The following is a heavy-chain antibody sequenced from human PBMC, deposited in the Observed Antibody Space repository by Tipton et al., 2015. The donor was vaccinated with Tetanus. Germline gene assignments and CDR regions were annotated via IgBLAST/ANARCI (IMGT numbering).Heavy chain of an antibody. Sequence: SLRLSCAAPGFTFSTYWMHWVRQAPGKGLEWLSSISSTSPYIYYSDSVKGRFTVSRDNAKNSLSLQMKSLGDEDTAVYYCATGRTLDYWGQGTRVTVST. CDR2: ISSTSPYI. J-gene: IGHJ4*02. V-gene: IGHV3-21*01. CDR3: ATGRTLDY. D-gene: IGHD1-26*01. CDR1: GFTFSTYW.